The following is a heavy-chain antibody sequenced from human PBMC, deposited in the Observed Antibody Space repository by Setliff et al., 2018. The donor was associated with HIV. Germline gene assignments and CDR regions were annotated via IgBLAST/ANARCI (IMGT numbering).Heavy chain of an antibody. CDR2: IFYSGIN. V-gene: IGHV4-39*01. Sequence: SETLSLTCNVSGGSINSRTHYWGWMRQPPGKGLEWIGSIFYSGINYYNPSLEGRITLSIDLSKNQFSLKLISVTAADSALYFCVRQSGSFWYVDPWGQGTQVTVTS. CDR1: GGSINSRTHY. D-gene: IGHD1-26*01. J-gene: IGHJ5*02. CDR3: VRQSGSFWYVDP.